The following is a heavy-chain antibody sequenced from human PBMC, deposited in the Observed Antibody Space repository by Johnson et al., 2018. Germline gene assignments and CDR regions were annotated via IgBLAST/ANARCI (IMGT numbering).Heavy chain of an antibody. V-gene: IGHV1-46*01. CDR1: GYTFTSYY. CDR3: ARDPSPYYDSSGSDDAFDI. Sequence: QVQLVESGAEVKKPGASVKVSCKASGYTFTSYYMHWVRQAPGQGLEWMGIINPSGGSTSYAQKFQGRVTMTRATSTSTVYMELSSLRSEDTAVYYCARDPSPYYDSSGSDDAFDIWGQGTMVTVSS. J-gene: IGHJ3*02. CDR2: INPSGGST. D-gene: IGHD3-22*01.